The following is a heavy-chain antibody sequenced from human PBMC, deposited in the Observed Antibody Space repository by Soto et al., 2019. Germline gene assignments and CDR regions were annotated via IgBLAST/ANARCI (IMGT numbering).Heavy chain of an antibody. CDR1: GYSFTTSG. D-gene: IGHD4-17*01. V-gene: IGHV1-18*01. CDR2: ISTYNGNT. CDR3: ARRRSGDYDS. Sequence: HAQLVQSGAEVKEPGASVKVSCKASGYSFTTSGITWVRQAPGQGLEWMGWISTYNGNTNYAQELQDRVTLTTDTSRRTADMELRSLRSDGTAVYYCARRRSGDYDSWGQGTLVTVSS. J-gene: IGHJ4*02.